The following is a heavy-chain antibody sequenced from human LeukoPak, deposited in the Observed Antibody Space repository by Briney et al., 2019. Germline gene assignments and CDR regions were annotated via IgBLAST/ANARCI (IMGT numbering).Heavy chain of an antibody. V-gene: IGHV4-30-2*01. D-gene: IGHD3-10*01. J-gene: IGHJ4*02. CDR2: IYHSGST. CDR1: GGSISSGGYS. CDR3: AGQDYGSGYPH. Sequence: PSETLSLTCAVSGGSISSGGYSWSWIRQPPGKGLEWIGYIYHSGSTYYNPSLKSRVTISVDRSKNQFSLKLSSVTAADTAVYYCAGQDYGSGYPHWGQGTLVTVSS.